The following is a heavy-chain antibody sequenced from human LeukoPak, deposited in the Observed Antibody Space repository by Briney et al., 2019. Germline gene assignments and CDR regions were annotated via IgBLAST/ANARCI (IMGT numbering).Heavy chain of an antibody. D-gene: IGHD4-17*01. CDR2: ISSSGSTI. J-gene: IGHJ5*02. CDR3: ARVQDYGDGFWFDP. CDR1: GFTFSSYE. Sequence: GGSLRLSCAASGFTFSSYEMNWVRQAPGKGLEWVSYISSSGSTIYYADSVKGRFTISRDNAKNSLYLQMNSLRAEDTAVYYCARVQDYGDGFWFDPWGQGTLVTVSS. V-gene: IGHV3-48*03.